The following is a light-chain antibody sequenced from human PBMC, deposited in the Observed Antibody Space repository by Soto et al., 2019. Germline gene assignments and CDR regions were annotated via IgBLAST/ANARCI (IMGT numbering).Light chain of an antibody. CDR3: QQHNSYPS. J-gene: IGKJ4*01. CDR2: AAS. CDR1: QCIGND. V-gene: IGKV1-17*01. Sequence: DIQMTQSPSALSASVGDRVTITCRASQCIGNDLGWYQQKPGTAPQRLIYAASSLQSGVPSRFSGSASGTEFTLTISSLQPDHFATHYCQQHNSYPSFGGGTKVEIK.